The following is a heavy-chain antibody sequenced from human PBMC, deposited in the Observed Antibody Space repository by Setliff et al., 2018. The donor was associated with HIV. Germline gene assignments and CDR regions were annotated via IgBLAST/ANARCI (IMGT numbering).Heavy chain of an antibody. Sequence: PSETLSLTCSVSGDSISSGSYYWSWIRLPAGKGLEWIGQIHTTGSTNYNPSLKSRVTISMDTSKNQFSLNLNSVTATDTAVYYCAKRTFGSGRLDPWGQRTLVTVSS. CDR2: IHTTGST. J-gene: IGHJ5*02. CDR3: AKRTFGSGRLDP. V-gene: IGHV4-61*09. CDR1: GDSISSGSYY. D-gene: IGHD3-16*01.